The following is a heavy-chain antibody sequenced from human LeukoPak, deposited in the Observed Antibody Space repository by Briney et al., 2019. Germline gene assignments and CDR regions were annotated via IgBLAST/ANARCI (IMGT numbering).Heavy chain of an antibody. D-gene: IGHD3-3*01. Sequence: SETPSLTCTVSGGSFSGYYWSWIRQPAGKGLEWIGRIYTSGYTNYNPSLKSRVTMSVDTPKNQFSLKLSSVTAADTAVYYCAQEYDFWSGLTDYWGQGTLVTVSS. V-gene: IGHV4-4*07. CDR1: GGSFSGYY. CDR2: IYTSGYT. J-gene: IGHJ4*02. CDR3: AQEYDFWSGLTDY.